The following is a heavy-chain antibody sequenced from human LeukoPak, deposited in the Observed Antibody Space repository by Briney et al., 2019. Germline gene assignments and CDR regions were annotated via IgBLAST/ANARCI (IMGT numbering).Heavy chain of an antibody. J-gene: IGHJ4*02. V-gene: IGHV3-7*01. CDR2: IKPDGSQK. CDR3: ARESRFVVPAAMSFEDY. D-gene: IGHD2-2*01. CDR1: GFTFSNYW. Sequence: QPGESLRLSCAASGFTFSNYWMSWVRQAPGKGLEWVANIKPDGSQKYYVDSLKGRFTISRDNAKNSLYLQMNSLRAEDTAVYYCARESRFVVPAAMSFEDYWGQGTLVTVSP.